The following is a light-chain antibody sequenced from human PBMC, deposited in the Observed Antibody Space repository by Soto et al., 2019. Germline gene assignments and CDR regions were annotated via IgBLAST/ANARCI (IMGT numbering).Light chain of an antibody. CDR1: QDIRNY. CDR2: AAS. CDR3: QRYHSALLT. Sequence: DIQMTQSPSSLSASVGDRVTMTCRASQDIRNYVAWYQQKPGEVPKLLIYAASTLQSGDPARFSGGGFGTDFTLTISSLRPEDVATYYCQRYHSALLTFGPGTKVDLK. J-gene: IGKJ3*01. V-gene: IGKV1-27*01.